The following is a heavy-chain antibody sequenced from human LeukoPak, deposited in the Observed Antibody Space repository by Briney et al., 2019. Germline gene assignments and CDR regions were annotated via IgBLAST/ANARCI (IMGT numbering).Heavy chain of an antibody. CDR1: GFTFTNYG. D-gene: IGHD6-13*01. CDR3: ARIAERQLAYFDY. CDR2: ISAYNGDT. Sequence: ASVKVSFKASGFTFTNYGFTWVRQAPGQGLEWMGWISAYNGDTNYAQKLQGRVTMTTDTSTGTAYMELRSLRSDDTAVYYCARIAERQLAYFDYWGQGTLVTVSS. V-gene: IGHV1-18*01. J-gene: IGHJ4*02.